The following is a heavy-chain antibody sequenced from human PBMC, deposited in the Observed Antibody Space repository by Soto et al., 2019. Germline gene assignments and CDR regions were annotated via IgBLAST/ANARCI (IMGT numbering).Heavy chain of an antibody. D-gene: IGHD6-6*01. CDR1: GYSFAGYW. Sequence: PGESLKISCKGSGYSFAGYWITWVRQKPGKGLEWMGRIDPSDSQTYYSPSFRGHVTISADKSISTAYLQWSSLKASDTAMYYCARQIGGTAARQAFDYWGQGTLVTVSS. CDR2: IDPSDSQT. CDR3: ARQIGGTAARQAFDY. V-gene: IGHV5-10-1*01. J-gene: IGHJ4*02.